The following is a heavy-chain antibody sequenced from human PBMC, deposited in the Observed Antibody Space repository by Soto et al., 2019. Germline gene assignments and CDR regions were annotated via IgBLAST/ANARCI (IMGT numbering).Heavy chain of an antibody. J-gene: IGHJ3*02. Sequence: QVQLQESGPGLVKPSETLSLTCTVSGGSISSYYWSWIRQPPGKGLEWIGYIYYSGSTNYNPSLKSRVTISVDTSKNQFSLKLSSVTAADTAVYYCARGYYDSSGLNAFDIWGQGTMVTVSS. V-gene: IGHV4-59*01. CDR3: ARGYYDSSGLNAFDI. CDR1: GGSISSYY. CDR2: IYYSGST. D-gene: IGHD3-22*01.